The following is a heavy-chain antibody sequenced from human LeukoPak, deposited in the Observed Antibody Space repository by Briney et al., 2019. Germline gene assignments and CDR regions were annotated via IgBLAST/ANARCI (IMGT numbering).Heavy chain of an antibody. CDR2: INHSGST. D-gene: IGHD3-22*01. CDR1: GGSFSGYY. J-gene: IGHJ4*02. V-gene: IGHV4-34*01. CDR3: ARRGWGYYDSSGYYRFDY. Sequence: PSETLSLTCPVYGGSFSGYYWSWIRQPPGKGLEWIGEINHSGSTNYNPSLKSRVTISVDTSKNQFSLKLSSVTAADTAVYYCARRGWGYYDSSGYYRFDYWGQGTLVTVSS.